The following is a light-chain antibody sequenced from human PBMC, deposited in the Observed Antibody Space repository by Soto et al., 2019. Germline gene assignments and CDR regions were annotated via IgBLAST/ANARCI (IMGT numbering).Light chain of an antibody. V-gene: IGKV1-39*01. J-gene: IGKJ4*01. CDR1: QKIHNF. CDR3: QQSFGNPRT. Sequence: DIQMTQSPSSLSASLGDRVTVTCRASQKIHNFVSWYQQKPGQAPKLLIFLASTLENGVPSRFGGSGSGTDLTLTISSLQPEDFATYYCQQSFGNPRTFGGGTKVDIK. CDR2: LAS.